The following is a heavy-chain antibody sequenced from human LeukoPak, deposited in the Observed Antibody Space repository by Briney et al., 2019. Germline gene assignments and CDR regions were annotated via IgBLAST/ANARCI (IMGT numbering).Heavy chain of an antibody. CDR1: GYTFTSYG. J-gene: IGHJ4*02. CDR3: ARDRGVLLWFGELPLDY. D-gene: IGHD3-10*01. Sequence: ASVKVSCKASGYTFTSYGISWVRQAPGQGLEWMGWISAYNGNTNYAQKLQGRVTMTTDTSTSTAYMELRSLRSDDTAVYYCARDRGVLLWFGELPLDYWGQGTLVTVSS. CDR2: ISAYNGNT. V-gene: IGHV1-18*01.